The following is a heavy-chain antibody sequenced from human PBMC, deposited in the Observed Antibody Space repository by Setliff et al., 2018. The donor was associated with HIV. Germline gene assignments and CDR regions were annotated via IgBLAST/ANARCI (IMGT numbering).Heavy chain of an antibody. Sequence: ASVKVSCKSSGYTLSNFGVSWVRQAPGQGLEWMGKIIPIFDTTIYAEKFQGRITISADKSTATAYLELNSLRSEDSAIYYCARLIPSAYFGPRQDAFDVWGQGARVTVSS. J-gene: IGHJ3*01. D-gene: IGHD2-21*01. CDR1: GYTLSNFG. V-gene: IGHV1-69*06. CDR2: IIPIFDTT. CDR3: ARLIPSAYFGPRQDAFDV.